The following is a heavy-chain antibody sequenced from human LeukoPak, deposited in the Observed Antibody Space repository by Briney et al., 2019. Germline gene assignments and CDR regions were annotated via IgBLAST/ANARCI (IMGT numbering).Heavy chain of an antibody. CDR2: ISSSSSTI. V-gene: IGHV3-48*01. D-gene: IGHD6-6*01. Sequence: GGSLRLSCAASGFTFSSYSMNWVRQAPGKGLEWVSYISSSSSTIYYADSVKGRFTISRDNATNSLFLQMNSLRAEDTALYYCARAGESSSSIYYYYYMAVWGKGTTVTVSS. CDR1: GFTFSSYS. CDR3: ARAGESSSSIYYYYYMAV. J-gene: IGHJ6*03.